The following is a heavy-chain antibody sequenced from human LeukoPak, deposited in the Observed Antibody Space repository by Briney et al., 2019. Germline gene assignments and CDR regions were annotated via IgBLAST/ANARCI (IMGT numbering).Heavy chain of an antibody. CDR1: GFTFSSYA. CDR3: AKLGGFSSAAGYFDY. J-gene: IGHJ4*02. D-gene: IGHD6-13*01. V-gene: IGHV3-23*01. Sequence: GGSLRLSCAASGFTFSSYAMSWVRQAPGKGLEWVSAISGSGGSTYYADSVKGRFTISRDNSKNTLYLQMNSLRAEDTAVYYCAKLGGFSSAAGYFDYWGQGTLVTVSS. CDR2: ISGSGGST.